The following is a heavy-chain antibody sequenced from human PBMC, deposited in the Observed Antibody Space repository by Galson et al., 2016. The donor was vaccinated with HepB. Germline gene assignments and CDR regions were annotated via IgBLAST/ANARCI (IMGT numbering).Heavy chain of an antibody. CDR3: ARVLYGGKGEIDY. CDR2: INPSGGST. Sequence: SVKVSCKASEYTFISYHMHWVRQARGQGLEWMGIINPSGGSTSYAQKFQGRVTMTRDTSTSTVYMELSSLRSEDTAVYYWARVLYGGKGEIDYWGQGTLVTVSS. CDR1: EYTFISYH. J-gene: IGHJ4*02. V-gene: IGHV1-46*01. D-gene: IGHD4-23*01.